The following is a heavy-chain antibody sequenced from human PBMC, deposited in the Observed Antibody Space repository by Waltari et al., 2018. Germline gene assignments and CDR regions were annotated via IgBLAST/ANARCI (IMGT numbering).Heavy chain of an antibody. CDR3: ARYLTGTFAYYFDY. Sequence: EVQLVESGGGLVQPGGSLRLSCAASGFTFSSYEMNWVRQAPGKGLEWVSYSSNSGSTIYYADSVKGRFTISRDNAKNSLYLQMNSLRAEDTAVYYCARYLTGTFAYYFDYWGQGTLVTVSS. CDR2: SSNSGSTI. CDR1: GFTFSSYE. J-gene: IGHJ4*02. D-gene: IGHD3-9*01. V-gene: IGHV3-48*03.